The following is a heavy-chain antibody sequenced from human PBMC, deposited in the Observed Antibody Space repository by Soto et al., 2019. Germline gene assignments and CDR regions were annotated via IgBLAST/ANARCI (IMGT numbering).Heavy chain of an antibody. J-gene: IGHJ6*02. CDR1: RFTFNSFA. Sequence: AGSLRLSCAASRFTFNSFAMSWVRQAPGKGLEWVSGISASGGGIYYADSVKGRFTVSRDNSKSTMYLQMNSLRAEDTAVYYCARRRGTGISGGTYYGLDVWGQGTTVTSP. CDR2: ISASGGGI. D-gene: IGHD1-20*01. CDR3: ARRRGTGISGGTYYGLDV. V-gene: IGHV3-23*01.